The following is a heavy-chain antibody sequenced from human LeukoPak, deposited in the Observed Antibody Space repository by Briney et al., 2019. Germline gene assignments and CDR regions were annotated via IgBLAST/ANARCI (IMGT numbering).Heavy chain of an antibody. CDR1: GGSFSGYY. CDR2: INHSGST. Sequence: SETLSLTRAVYGGSFSGYYWSWIRQPPGKGPEWIGEINHSGSTNYNPSLKSRVTISVDTSKNQFSLKLSTVTAADTAVYYCARGGSMIGVVTRPPFDPWGQGTLVTVSS. J-gene: IGHJ5*02. V-gene: IGHV4-34*01. CDR3: ARGGSMIGVVTRPPFDP. D-gene: IGHD3-22*01.